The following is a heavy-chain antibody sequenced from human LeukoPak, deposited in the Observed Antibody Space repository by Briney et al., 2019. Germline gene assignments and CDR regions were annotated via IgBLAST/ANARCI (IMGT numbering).Heavy chain of an antibody. D-gene: IGHD6-13*01. CDR2: ISGGADSA. Sequence: GGSLRLSCAASGFTFSSYATNWVRPAPGKGLEWVSAISGGADSAYYADSVKGRFIISRDNSKRTLYLQMNSLRVEDTAVYYCAKGSSWHRLDMWGQGTMVTVSS. V-gene: IGHV3-23*01. CDR1: GFTFSSYA. CDR3: AKGSSWHRLDM. J-gene: IGHJ3*02.